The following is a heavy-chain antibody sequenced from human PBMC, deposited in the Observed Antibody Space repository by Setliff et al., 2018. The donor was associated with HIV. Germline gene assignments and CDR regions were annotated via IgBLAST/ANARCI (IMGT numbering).Heavy chain of an antibody. CDR1: GGSIIDSRYF. J-gene: IGHJ5*01. CDR2: VYYSGIT. CDR3: VRHVWSDDFLVPGWFDS. V-gene: IGHV4-39*01. D-gene: IGHD3-3*01. Sequence: KPSETLSLTCTVSGGSIIDSRYFWGWIRQPPGKGLEWIGSVYYSGITYYSPSLKSRVTVSVDTSRIQFSLKLTSVTAADTAVYKCVRHVWSDDFLVPGWFDSWSQGTLVTVSS.